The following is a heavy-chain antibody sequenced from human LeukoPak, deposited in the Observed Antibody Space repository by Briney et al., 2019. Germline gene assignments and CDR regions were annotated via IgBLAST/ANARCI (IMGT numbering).Heavy chain of an antibody. J-gene: IGHJ4*02. CDR3: ARGRRGHSYGHEPFDY. D-gene: IGHD5-18*01. V-gene: IGHV4-4*07. Sequence: SETLSLTCTVSGGSISSYYWSWIRQPAGKGLEWIGRIYTSGSTNYNPSLKGRVTMSVDTSKNQFSLKLSSVTAADTAVYYCARGRRGHSYGHEPFDYWGQGTLVTVSS. CDR1: GGSISSYY. CDR2: IYTSGST.